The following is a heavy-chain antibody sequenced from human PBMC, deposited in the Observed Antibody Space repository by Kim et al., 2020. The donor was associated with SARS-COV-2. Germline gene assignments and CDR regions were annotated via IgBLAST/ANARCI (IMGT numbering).Heavy chain of an antibody. J-gene: IGHJ4*02. CDR1: GFIFNSYA. CDR3: SREFALGYGSSWTPPFDR. V-gene: IGHV3-30*03. D-gene: IGHD6-13*01. Sequence: GGSLRLSCEASGFIFNSYAMHWVRQAPGKGLEWVAVISYDGNNKYYLDSVKGRFTISRDNSKNTLYLQLDSLTSDDTALYYCSREFALGYGSSWTPPFDRWGQGTLVIVSS. CDR2: ISYDGNNK.